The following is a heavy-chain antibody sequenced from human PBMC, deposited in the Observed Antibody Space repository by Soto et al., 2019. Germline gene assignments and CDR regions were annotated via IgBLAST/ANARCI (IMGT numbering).Heavy chain of an antibody. J-gene: IGHJ4*02. Sequence: SVKVSCKASGYTFTSYGISWVRQAPGQGLEWMGGISANFGKANYAQKFRGRVTITTDESTSTAYMELSSLRSEDTAVYYCARDQEDYDSSGHSDYWGQGTLVTVSS. CDR3: ARDQEDYDSSGHSDY. D-gene: IGHD3-22*01. CDR2: ISANFGKA. V-gene: IGHV1-69*05. CDR1: GYTFTSYG.